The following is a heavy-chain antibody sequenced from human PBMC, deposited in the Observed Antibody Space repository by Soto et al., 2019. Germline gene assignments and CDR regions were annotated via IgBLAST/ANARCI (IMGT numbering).Heavy chain of an antibody. Sequence: LRLSCAASGLIFSNYKMHWVRQAPGKGLVWVSRINTDGSITDYADSVKGRFTVSRDNAKNTMYLQMNSLTADDKAVYYCARDTNGLHYWGQGTLVTVSS. D-gene: IGHD2-8*01. CDR3: ARDTNGLHY. CDR1: GLIFSNYK. V-gene: IGHV3-74*01. CDR2: INTDGSIT. J-gene: IGHJ4*02.